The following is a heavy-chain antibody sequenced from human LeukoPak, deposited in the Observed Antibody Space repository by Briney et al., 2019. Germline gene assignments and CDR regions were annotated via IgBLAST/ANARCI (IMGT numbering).Heavy chain of an antibody. D-gene: IGHD3-10*01. V-gene: IGHV3-30-3*02. CDR1: GFTFSSYA. J-gene: IGHJ4*02. CDR2: ISYDGSNK. Sequence: GGSLRLSCAASGFTFSSYAMHWVRQAPGKGLEWVAVISYDGSNKYYADSVKGRFTISRDNSKNTLYLQMNSLRAEDTAVYYCAKYTMVRGDKPTPFDYWGQGTLVTVSS. CDR3: AKYTMVRGDKPTPFDY.